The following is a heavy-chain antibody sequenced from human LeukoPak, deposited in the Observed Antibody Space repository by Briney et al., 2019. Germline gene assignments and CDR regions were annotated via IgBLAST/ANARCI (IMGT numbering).Heavy chain of an antibody. D-gene: IGHD1-26*01. V-gene: IGHV1-8*03. CDR1: GYTFTSYD. CDR2: MNPNSGNT. J-gene: IGHJ4*02. Sequence: ASVKVSCKASGYTFTSYDINWVRQATGQGLEWMGWMNPNSGNTGYAQKFQGRVTITRNTSISTAYMELSSLRSEDTAVYYCARGRGIVGATRYFDYWGQGTLVTVSS. CDR3: ARGRGIVGATRYFDY.